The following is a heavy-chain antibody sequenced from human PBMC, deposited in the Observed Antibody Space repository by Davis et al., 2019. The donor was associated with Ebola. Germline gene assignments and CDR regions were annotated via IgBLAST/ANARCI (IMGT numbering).Heavy chain of an antibody. V-gene: IGHV3-23*01. Sequence: GGPLRPPCAPSGSTSRASDMSWVRQAPGRELEWGASISGSGGATYYAHSVRGRFTISRDNSTNTLCLQMNSLRAEDTAVYYCARGRWNPLDAHYGLDVWGKGTTVTVSS. CDR2: ISGSGGAT. CDR1: GSTSRASD. CDR3: ARGRWNPLDAHYGLDV. J-gene: IGHJ6*04. D-gene: IGHD1-1*01.